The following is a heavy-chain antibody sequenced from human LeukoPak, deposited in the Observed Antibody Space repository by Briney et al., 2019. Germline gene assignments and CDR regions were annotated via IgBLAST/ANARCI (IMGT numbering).Heavy chain of an antibody. CDR1: GVSISSYY. CDR3: ARYSSSWWGFDY. V-gene: IGHV4-59*08. CDR2: IYYSGST. Sequence: SSETLSLTCTVSGVSISSYYWSWIRQPPGKGLEWIGYIYYSGSTNYNPPLKSRVTISVDTSKNQFSLKLSSVTAADTAVYYCARYSSSWWGFDYWGQGTLVTVSS. J-gene: IGHJ4*02. D-gene: IGHD6-13*01.